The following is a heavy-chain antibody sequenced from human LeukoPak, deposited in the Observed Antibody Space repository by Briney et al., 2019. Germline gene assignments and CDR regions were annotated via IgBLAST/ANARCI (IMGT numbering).Heavy chain of an antibody. J-gene: IGHJ4*02. V-gene: IGHV4-31*03. D-gene: IGHD3-22*01. CDR3: ARNYDSSGYYLDY. CDR2: IYYSGST. Sequence: SETLSLTCTVSGGSISSGGYYWSWIRQHPGKGLEWIGYIYYSGSTYYNPSLKSRVTVSVDTSKNQFSLKLSSVTAADTAVYYCARNYDSSGYYLDYWGQGTLVTVSS. CDR1: GGSISSGGYY.